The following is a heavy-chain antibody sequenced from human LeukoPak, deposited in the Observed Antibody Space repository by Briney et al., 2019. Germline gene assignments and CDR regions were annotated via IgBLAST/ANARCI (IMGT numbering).Heavy chain of an antibody. Sequence: SQTLSLTFSISGDSFSSSTAAWNWIRQSPSRGLEWLGRTYYISKSYSDFAGYVKSRITIVPDTSKNQYSLQLNSVTPDYTAVYVCARGQTNSGRIFDYWGQGNLVTVSS. J-gene: IGHJ4*02. D-gene: IGHD5-12*01. V-gene: IGHV6-1*01. CDR2: TYYISKSYS. CDR1: GDSFSSSTAA. CDR3: ARGQTNSGRIFDY.